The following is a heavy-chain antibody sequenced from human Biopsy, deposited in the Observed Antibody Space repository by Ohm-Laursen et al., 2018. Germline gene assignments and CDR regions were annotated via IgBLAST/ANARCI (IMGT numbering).Heavy chain of an antibody. D-gene: IGHD2-15*01. CDR1: GVSITAYF. J-gene: IGHJ6*02. V-gene: IGHV4-4*09. CDR2: IHHSGST. CDR3: ARMDCSGGSCHYYSYGMDV. Sequence: GTLSLTCTVSGVSITAYFWSWIRQPPGKGLECIGNIHHSGSTNYNPSLKSRLTISVDTSKNQFSLKLSSVTAADTAVYYCARMDCSGGSCHYYSYGMDVWGQGTTVTVSS.